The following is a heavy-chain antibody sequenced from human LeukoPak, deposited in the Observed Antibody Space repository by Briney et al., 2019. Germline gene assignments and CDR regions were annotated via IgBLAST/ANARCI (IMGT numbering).Heavy chain of an antibody. CDR1: GFTLNTYS. CDR3: STSGVSHWLPFDY. D-gene: IGHD2-15*01. CDR2: ISSSTSTI. V-gene: IGHV3-48*01. J-gene: IGHJ4*02. Sequence: PGGSLRLACAPAGFTLNTYSMNSVRQAPGKGLEWVSYISSSTSTIYYADSVKGRFTISRDNAKKTLYLQKNSLRIEDTAVYYCSTSGVSHWLPFDYWGQGTLVTVSS.